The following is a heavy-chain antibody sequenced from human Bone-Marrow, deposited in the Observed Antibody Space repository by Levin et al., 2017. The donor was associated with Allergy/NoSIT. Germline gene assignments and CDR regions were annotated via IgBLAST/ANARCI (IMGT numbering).Heavy chain of an antibody. Sequence: GGSLRLSCAASGFTVSSNYMSWVRQAPGKGLEWVSVVYSGGSTYYADSVKGRFSISRDNSKNTLFLQMNSLRVEDTAVYYCATMRGSNFFDDWGQGTLVTVSS. D-gene: IGHD2/OR15-2a*01. CDR3: ATMRGSNFFDD. J-gene: IGHJ4*02. CDR2: VYSGGST. V-gene: IGHV3-53*01. CDR1: GFTVSSNY.